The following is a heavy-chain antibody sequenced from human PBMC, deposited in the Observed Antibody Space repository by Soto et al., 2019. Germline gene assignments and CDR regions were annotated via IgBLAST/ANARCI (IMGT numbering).Heavy chain of an antibody. CDR3: ARSPLQWLAIDY. CDR1: GGSISSYY. V-gene: IGHV4-59*08. CDR2: IYSSGST. Sequence: QVQLQESGPGLVKPSETLSLTCTVSGGSISSYYWSWIRQPPGKGLEWIGYIYSSGSTNYNPSLQSRVTIPVDTSKNQFSLKLSSVTAADTAVYYCARSPLQWLAIDYWGQGTLVTVSS. J-gene: IGHJ4*02. D-gene: IGHD6-19*01.